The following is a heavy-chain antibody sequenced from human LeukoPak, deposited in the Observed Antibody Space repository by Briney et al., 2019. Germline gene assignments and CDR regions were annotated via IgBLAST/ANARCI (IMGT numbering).Heavy chain of an antibody. V-gene: IGHV3-23*01. CDR2: ISGDGSST. Sequence: GALRLSCAASGFTFAGYGMSWVRQAPGKGLEWVSAISGDGSSTYYADSVKGRFTISRDNSKDTVYLQMNSLRAEDTAVYYCAKATAGTTPPYNWFDSWGRGTLVTVSS. J-gene: IGHJ5*01. CDR3: AKATAGTTPPYNWFDS. D-gene: IGHD1-1*01. CDR1: GFTFAGYG.